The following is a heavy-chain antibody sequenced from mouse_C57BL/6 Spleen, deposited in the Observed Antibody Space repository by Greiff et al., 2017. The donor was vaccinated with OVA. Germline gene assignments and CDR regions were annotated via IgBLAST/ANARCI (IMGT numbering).Heavy chain of an antibody. V-gene: IGHV5-17*01. CDR3: ARPIYYGNYVAWFAY. Sequence: EVNLVESGGGLVKPGGSLKLSCAASGFTFSDYGMHWVRQAPEKGLEWVAYISSGSSTIYYADTVKGRFTISRDNAKNTLFLQMTSLRSEDTAMYYCARPIYYGNYVAWFAYWGQGTLVTVSA. J-gene: IGHJ3*01. CDR2: ISSGSSTI. D-gene: IGHD2-1*01. CDR1: GFTFSDYG.